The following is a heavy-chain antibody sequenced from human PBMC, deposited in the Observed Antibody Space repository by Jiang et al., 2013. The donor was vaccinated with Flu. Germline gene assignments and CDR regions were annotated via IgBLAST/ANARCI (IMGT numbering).Heavy chain of an antibody. D-gene: IGHD5-18*01. V-gene: IGHV3-30-3*01. CDR3: ARGGWIQLWFPYYFDY. J-gene: IGHJ4*02. CDR2: ISYDGSNK. CDR1: GFTSVAML. Sequence: ASGFTSVAMLCTGSARLQARGVEWVAVISYDGSNKYYADSVKGRFTISRDNSKNTLYLQMNSLRAEDTAVYYCARGGWIQLWFPYYFDYWGQGTLVTVSS.